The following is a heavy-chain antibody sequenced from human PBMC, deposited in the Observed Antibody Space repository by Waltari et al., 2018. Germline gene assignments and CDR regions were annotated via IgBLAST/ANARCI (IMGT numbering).Heavy chain of an antibody. Sequence: EVQLVESGGLVVQPGGSLRLSCAASGFTFDDFSIHGVRQAPGKGREWVGLIGSDGYRTYYADSVKGRFTISRDNRKKSLYLQLNSVTTEDTALYYCTKEKRGSNWSVFDYWGLGTLVTVSS. CDR2: IGSDGYRT. J-gene: IGHJ4*02. V-gene: IGHV3-43*01. CDR3: TKEKRGSNWSVFDY. CDR1: GFTFDDFS. D-gene: IGHD6-13*01.